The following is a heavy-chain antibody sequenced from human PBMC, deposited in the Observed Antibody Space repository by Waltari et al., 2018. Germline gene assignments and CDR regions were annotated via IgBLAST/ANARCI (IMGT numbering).Heavy chain of an antibody. CDR3: ARGLVSSGWYGDNGFDP. Sequence: QVQLQQWGAGLLTPSETLSLTCAVYGGSFSGYYWSWIRQPPGKGLEWFGEINHSGSTNYNPSLKSRVTIAVDTSKNQCSLKLSSVTAADTAVYYCARGLVSSGWYGDNGFDPWGQGTLVTVSS. CDR1: GGSFSGYY. D-gene: IGHD6-19*01. CDR2: INHSGST. V-gene: IGHV4-34*01. J-gene: IGHJ5*02.